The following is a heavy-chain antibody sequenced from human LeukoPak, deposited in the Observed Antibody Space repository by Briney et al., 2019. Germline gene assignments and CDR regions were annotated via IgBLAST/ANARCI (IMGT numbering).Heavy chain of an antibody. CDR3: ARAVVPKGWFDP. J-gene: IGHJ5*02. CDR1: GFTFSSLT. D-gene: IGHD3-10*01. V-gene: IGHV3-23*01. CDR2: ISGSGGSI. Sequence: GGSLRLSCAASGFTFSSLTMTWVRQAPGKGLEWVSAISGSGGSIYYADSVKGRFTISRDNSKNTLYLQMNSLRAEDTAVYYCARAVVPKGWFDPWGQGTLVTVSS.